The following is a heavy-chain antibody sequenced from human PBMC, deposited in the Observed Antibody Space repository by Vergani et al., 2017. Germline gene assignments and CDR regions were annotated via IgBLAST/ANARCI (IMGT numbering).Heavy chain of an antibody. V-gene: IGHV1-69*04. J-gene: IGHJ1*01. CDR3: ARDQGMYYYDSSGYSAEYFQH. CDR1: GGTFSSYA. Sequence: QVQLVQSGAEVKKPGSSVKVSCKASGGTFSSYAISWVRQAPGQGLEWMGRIIPILGIANYAQKFQGRVTITAEKSTSTAYMELSSLRSEDTAVYYCARDQGMYYYDSSGYSAEYFQHWGQGTLVTVSS. D-gene: IGHD3-22*01. CDR2: IIPILGIA.